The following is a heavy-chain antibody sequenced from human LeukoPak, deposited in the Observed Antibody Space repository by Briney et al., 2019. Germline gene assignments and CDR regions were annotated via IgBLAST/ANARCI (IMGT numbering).Heavy chain of an antibody. CDR3: AKSPISGYHFGYIQH. D-gene: IGHD3-22*01. V-gene: IGHV3-23*01. CDR1: GFTFSSYA. Sequence: QTGGSLRLSCAAAGFTFSSYAMSWVRQAPGKGLEWVSAISGSGGSTSYADSVKGRFTISRDNSKNTLYLQMNSLRAEDTAVYYCAKSPISGYHFGYIQHWGQGTLVTVSS. J-gene: IGHJ1*01. CDR2: ISGSGGST.